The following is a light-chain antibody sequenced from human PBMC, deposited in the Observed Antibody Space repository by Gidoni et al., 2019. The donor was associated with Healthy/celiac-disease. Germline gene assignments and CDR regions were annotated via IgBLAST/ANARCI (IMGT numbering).Light chain of an antibody. J-gene: IGLJ3*02. CDR2: QDS. V-gene: IGLV3-1*01. CDR3: QAWDNTFWV. Sequence: SYELTPPPSVSVSPGQTANITCSGDKLGDKYACWYQQKPGQSPVVVIYQDSKRPSGIPERFSGSNSGNTATLTISGTQAMDEADYYCQAWDNTFWVFGGGTRLTVL. CDR1: KLGDKY.